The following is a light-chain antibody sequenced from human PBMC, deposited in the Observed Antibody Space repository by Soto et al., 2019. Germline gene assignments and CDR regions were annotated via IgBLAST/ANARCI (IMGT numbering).Light chain of an antibody. CDR2: GAS. Sequence: EIVMTHSPATLAMSPGERATLSFSTSESVNTKVAWYQQKSGQAPRLLIYGASTRATGIPDWFSGSGSGTEFNLTISSLQSEDFGVYYCQQYNNWPRATFGGGTKVDIK. CDR3: QQYNNWPRAT. J-gene: IGKJ4*01. CDR1: ESVNTK. V-gene: IGKV3-15*01.